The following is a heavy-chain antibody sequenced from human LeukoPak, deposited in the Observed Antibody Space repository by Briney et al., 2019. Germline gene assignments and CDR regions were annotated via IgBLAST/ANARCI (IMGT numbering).Heavy chain of an antibody. CDR2: INPSGGST. Sequence: ASVKVSCKASGYTFNSSYMHWVRQAPGQGLEWMGIINPSGGSTSYAQKFQGRVTMTRDTSTSTVYMELSSLRSEDTAVYCCARGITMNDPFDYWGQGTLVTVSS. CDR3: ARGITMNDPFDY. V-gene: IGHV1-46*02. D-gene: IGHD3-22*01. J-gene: IGHJ4*02. CDR1: GYTFNSSY.